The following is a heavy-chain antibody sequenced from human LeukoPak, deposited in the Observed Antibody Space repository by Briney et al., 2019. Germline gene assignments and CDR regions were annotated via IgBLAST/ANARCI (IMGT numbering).Heavy chain of an antibody. CDR1: GYTLTSYG. D-gene: IGHD5-18*01. V-gene: IGHV1-18*01. CDR3: ARGSSYGFSMGY. J-gene: IGHJ4*02. Sequence: GASVKVSCKASGYTLTSYGISWVRQAPGQGLEWMGWISAYNGNTNYAQKLQGRVAMTTDTSTTTAYMELRSLRSDDTAVYYCARGSSYGFSMGYWGQGTLVTVSS. CDR2: ISAYNGNT.